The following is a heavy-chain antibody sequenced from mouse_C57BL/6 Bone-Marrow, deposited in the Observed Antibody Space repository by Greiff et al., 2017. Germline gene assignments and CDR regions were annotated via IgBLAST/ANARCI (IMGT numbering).Heavy chain of an antibody. V-gene: IGHV1-14*01. CDR1: GYTFTSYV. CDR2: IYPYNDGT. CDR3: ARRRYYYGSSFWFAY. Sequence: LVESGPELVKPGASVKMSCKASGYTFTSYVMHWVKQKPGQGLEWIGYIYPYNDGTKYNEKFKGKATLTSDKSSSTAYMELSSLTSEDSAVYYCARRRYYYGSSFWFAYWGQGTLVTVSA. J-gene: IGHJ3*01. D-gene: IGHD1-1*01.